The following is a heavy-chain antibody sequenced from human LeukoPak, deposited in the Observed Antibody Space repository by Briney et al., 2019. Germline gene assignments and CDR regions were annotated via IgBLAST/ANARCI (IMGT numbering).Heavy chain of an antibody. J-gene: IGHJ4*02. V-gene: IGHV1-58*01. CDR2: IVVGSANT. CDR3: ARDVLYGSGTLSY. Sequence: SVKVSCKASGFTFTTSAVQWVRQARGQRLEWIGWIVVGSANTNYAQKFQERVTITRDMSTRTAYMELSSLRSEDTAVYYCARDVLYGSGTLSYWGQGTLVTVSS. CDR1: GFTFTTSA. D-gene: IGHD3-10*01.